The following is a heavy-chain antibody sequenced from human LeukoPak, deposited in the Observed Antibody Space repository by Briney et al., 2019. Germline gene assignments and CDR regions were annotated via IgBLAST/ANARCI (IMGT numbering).Heavy chain of an antibody. CDR2: INAGNGNT. J-gene: IGHJ4*02. V-gene: IGHV1-3*01. CDR3: ARGDCGGDCFQY. CDR1: GYTFTSYA. Sequence: ASVKVSCKASGYTFTSYAMHWVRQAPGQRLEWMGWINAGNGNTKYSEKFQGRVTITRDTSARIAYMELSSLRSEDTAVYYCARGDCGGDCFQYWGQGTLVTVSS. D-gene: IGHD2-21*01.